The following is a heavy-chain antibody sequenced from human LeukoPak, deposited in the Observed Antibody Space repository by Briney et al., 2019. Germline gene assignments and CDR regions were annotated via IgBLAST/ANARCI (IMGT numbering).Heavy chain of an antibody. D-gene: IGHD3-10*01. Sequence: GASVKVSCKASGYTFTSYGISWVRQAPGQGLEWMGWISAYNGNTNYAQKLQGRVTMTTDTSTSTAYMELRSLRSDDTAVYYCARAYTYYYGSGDNWFDPWGQGTLVTVSS. V-gene: IGHV1-18*01. CDR1: GYTFTSYG. CDR3: ARAYTYYYGSGDNWFDP. J-gene: IGHJ5*02. CDR2: ISAYNGNT.